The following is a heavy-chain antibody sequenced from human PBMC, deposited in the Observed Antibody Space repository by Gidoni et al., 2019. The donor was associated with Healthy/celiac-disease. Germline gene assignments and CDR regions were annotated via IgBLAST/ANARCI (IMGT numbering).Heavy chain of an antibody. V-gene: IGHV1-2*02. D-gene: IGHD1-26*01. J-gene: IGHJ4*02. Sequence: QVQLVQSGAEVKKPGASVKVSCKAAGYTFTGYYMHWVRQAPGQGLEWMGWINPNSGGTNYAQKFQCRVTMTRDTSISTAYMELSRLRSDDTAVYYCARSQFPYSGSYYYWGQGTLVTVSS. CDR2: INPNSGGT. CDR1: GYTFTGYY. CDR3: ARSQFPYSGSYYY.